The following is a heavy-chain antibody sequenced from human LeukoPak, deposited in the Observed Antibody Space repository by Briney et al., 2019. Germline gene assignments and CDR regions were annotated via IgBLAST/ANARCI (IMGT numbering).Heavy chain of an antibody. Sequence: GGSLRLSCAASGFTVSRSYMSWVRQAPGKGLEWVSVIYSGGSTRSADSVKGRFTIVRDTSKNTLYLQMNSLRAEDTAIYYCVREAGIAAAGSSDYYFDYWGQGTTVTVSS. CDR1: GFTVSRSY. D-gene: IGHD6-13*01. J-gene: IGHJ4*02. CDR3: VREAGIAAAGSSDYYFDY. V-gene: IGHV3-66*01. CDR2: IYSGGST.